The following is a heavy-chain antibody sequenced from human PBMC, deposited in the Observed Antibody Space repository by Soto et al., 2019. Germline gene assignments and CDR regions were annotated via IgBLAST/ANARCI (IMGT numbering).Heavy chain of an antibody. Sequence: HPGGSLRLSCAASGFTFSSYWMHWVRQAPGKGLVWVSRINSDGSSTSYADSVKGRFTISRDNAKNTLYLQMNSLRAEDTAVYYCARSSYCSSTSCYLYYYYYYMDVWGKGTTVTVSS. CDR1: GFTFSSYW. D-gene: IGHD2-2*01. J-gene: IGHJ6*03. V-gene: IGHV3-74*01. CDR3: ARSSYCSSTSCYLYYYYYYMDV. CDR2: INSDGSST.